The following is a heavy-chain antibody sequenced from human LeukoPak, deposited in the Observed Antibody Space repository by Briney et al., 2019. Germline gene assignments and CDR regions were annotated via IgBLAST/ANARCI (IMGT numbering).Heavy chain of an antibody. Sequence: SETLSLTCTVSGGSISSYYWSWIRQPPGKGLEWIGYIYYSGSTNYNPSLKSRVTISVDTSKNQFSLKLSSVTAADTAVYYCAGTITDSSGCPDAFDIWGQGTMVTVSS. CDR1: GGSISSYY. D-gene: IGHD3-22*01. V-gene: IGHV4-59*08. CDR3: AGTITDSSGCPDAFDI. J-gene: IGHJ3*02. CDR2: IYYSGST.